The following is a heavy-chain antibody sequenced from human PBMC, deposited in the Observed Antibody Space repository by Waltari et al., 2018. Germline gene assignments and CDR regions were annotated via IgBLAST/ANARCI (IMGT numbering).Heavy chain of an antibody. CDR1: GDSISSNYW. CDR2: VHHSGRT. J-gene: IGHJ4*02. V-gene: IGHV4-4*02. D-gene: IGHD2-2*01. CDR3: AGDRAIGLFFDY. Sequence: QVQLQESGPGLVKPSGPLSLTCAVSGDSISSNYWWSWVRQSPGKGLEWSGQVHHSGRTHYNPSLQSRVTISVDKSKNQFSLNLNSVTAADTAVYYCAGDRAIGLFFDYWGQGTLVTVSS.